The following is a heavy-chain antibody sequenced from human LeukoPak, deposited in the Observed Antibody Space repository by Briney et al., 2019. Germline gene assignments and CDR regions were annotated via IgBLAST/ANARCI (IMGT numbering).Heavy chain of an antibody. Sequence: PSETLSLTCTVSGYSISSGYFWGWIRQPPGKGLEWIGSIYHSGSSYYNPSLNSRVTISVDTSKNQFSLKLSSVTAADTAVYYCARDGTYYYGSGSYYNANNWFDPWGQGTLVTVSS. J-gene: IGHJ5*02. V-gene: IGHV4-38-2*02. CDR3: ARDGTYYYGSGSYYNANNWFDP. CDR1: GYSISSGYF. CDR2: IYHSGSS. D-gene: IGHD3-10*01.